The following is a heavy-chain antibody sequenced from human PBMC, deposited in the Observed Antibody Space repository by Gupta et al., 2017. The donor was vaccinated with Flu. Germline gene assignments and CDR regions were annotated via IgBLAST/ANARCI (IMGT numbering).Heavy chain of an antibody. V-gene: IGHV4-34*01. Sequence: QVQLQQWGAGLLKPSETLSLNCSVFGASFSSYYWSWIRQPPGKGLEYIGEINHSGSTNYNPSLKSRVSISLDTSKNQFSLRLTSMTVADTAVYYCATGREGDASGWFSYWGQGTLVTVSS. J-gene: IGHJ4*02. CDR3: ATGREGDASGWFSY. CDR1: GASFSSYY. CDR2: INHSGST. D-gene: IGHD6-19*01.